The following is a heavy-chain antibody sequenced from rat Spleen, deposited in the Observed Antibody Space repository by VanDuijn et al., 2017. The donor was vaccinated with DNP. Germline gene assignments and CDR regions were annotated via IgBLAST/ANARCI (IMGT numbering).Heavy chain of an antibody. Sequence: EVKLVESGGGLVQPGRSLKLSCAASGFTFSDYSMAWVLQVPGKGLEWVASVPSSGGSTYYPDSVKGRFIISRDNAKSTLYLQMDSLRSEDTATYYCARYTGKLDYWGQGVMVTVSS. CDR1: GFTFSDYS. J-gene: IGHJ2*01. CDR3: ARYTGKLDY. CDR2: VPSSGGST. V-gene: IGHV5-25*01. D-gene: IGHD1-1*01.